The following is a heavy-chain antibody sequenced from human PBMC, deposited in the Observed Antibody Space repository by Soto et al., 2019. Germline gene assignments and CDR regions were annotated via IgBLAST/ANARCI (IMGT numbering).Heavy chain of an antibody. V-gene: IGHV1-69*13. CDR3: ARDEPYYGMDV. Sequence: SVKVSCKASGGTFGSYPMSWVRQAPGQGLEWMGGIIPIFGTPNYAQKFQGRVMITADENTSTADMELSSLRSEDTAVYYCARDEPYYGMDVWGQGTTVTVSS. CDR1: GGTFGSYP. D-gene: IGHD3-16*01. J-gene: IGHJ6*02. CDR2: IIPIFGTP.